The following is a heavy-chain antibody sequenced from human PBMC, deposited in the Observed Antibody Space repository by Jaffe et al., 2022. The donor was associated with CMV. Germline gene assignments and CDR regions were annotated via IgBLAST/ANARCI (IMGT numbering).Heavy chain of an antibody. V-gene: IGHV4-31*02. CDR3: ARAVGGIMITFGGAIVPGAWFDP. D-gene: IGHD3-16*02. J-gene: IGHJ5*02. CDR2: IHYSGST. Sequence: QVQLQESGPGLVKPSQTLSLICTVSGGSISSGGYYWSWIRQHPGKGLEWIGYIHYSGSTYYNPSLKSRVTISVDTSKNQFSLKLSSVTAADTAVYYCARAVGGIMITFGGAIVPGAWFDPWGQGTLVTVSS. CDR1: GGSISSGGYY.